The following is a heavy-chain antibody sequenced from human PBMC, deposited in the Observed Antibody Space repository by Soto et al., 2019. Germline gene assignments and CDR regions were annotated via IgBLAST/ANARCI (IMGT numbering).Heavy chain of an antibody. V-gene: IGHV3-23*01. CDR3: AKGITIFGVVTRLQYYFDY. CDR1: GFTFSSYA. J-gene: IGHJ4*02. CDR2: ISGSGGST. D-gene: IGHD3-3*01. Sequence: EVQLLESGGGLVQPGGSLRLSCAASGFTFSSYAMSWVRQAPGKGLEWVSAISGSGGSTYYADSVKGRFTISRDNSKNTLYLQMNSLRAEDTVVYYCAKGITIFGVVTRLQYYFDYWGQGTLVTVSP.